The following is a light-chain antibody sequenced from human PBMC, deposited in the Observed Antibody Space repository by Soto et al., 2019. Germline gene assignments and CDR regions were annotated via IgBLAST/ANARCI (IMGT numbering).Light chain of an antibody. CDR1: QNIRNW. V-gene: IGKV1-5*01. CDR3: QQYNTYST. CDR2: DAS. J-gene: IGKJ5*01. Sequence: DIPMAQSPSSLSAYVGLRGTITCRASQNIRNWLAWYQQKPGKAPNPLIYDASSLKSGVPARFSGSGSGTEFTLTISSLQPDDFATYYCQQYNTYSTFGQGTRLEIK.